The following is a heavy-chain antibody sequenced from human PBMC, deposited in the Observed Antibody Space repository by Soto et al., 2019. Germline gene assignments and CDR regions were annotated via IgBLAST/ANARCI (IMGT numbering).Heavy chain of an antibody. Sequence: PGGSLRISFAAAGFTFISYSMNWVRQVQGKGLEWVSYISSSSSTIYYADSVKGRFTISRDNAKNSLYLQMNSLRDEDSAVFYCARDSGYCHAALDYWAQGTSVTVSP. CDR3: ARDSGYCHAALDY. V-gene: IGHV3-48*02. CDR1: GFTFISYS. CDR2: ISSSSSTI. J-gene: IGHJ4*02. D-gene: IGHD5-18*01.